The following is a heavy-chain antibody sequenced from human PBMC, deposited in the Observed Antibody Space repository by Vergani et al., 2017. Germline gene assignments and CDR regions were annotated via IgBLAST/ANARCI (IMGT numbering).Heavy chain of an antibody. CDR2: INPNSGGT. CDR1: GYTFTGYY. CDR3: ARHSNYLPYFDY. Sequence: QVQLVQSGAEVKKPGASVKVSCKASGYTFTGYYMHWVRQAPGQGLEWMGWINPNSGGTNYAQKLQGRVTMTTDTSTSTAYMELRSLRSDDTAVYYCARHSNYLPYFDYWGQGTTVTVSS. V-gene: IGHV1-2*02. D-gene: IGHD4-11*01. J-gene: IGHJ4*03.